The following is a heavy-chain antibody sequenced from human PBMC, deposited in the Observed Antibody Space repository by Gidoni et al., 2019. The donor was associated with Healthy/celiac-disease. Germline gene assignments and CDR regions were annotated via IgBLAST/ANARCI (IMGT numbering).Heavy chain of an antibody. CDR1: GFTFSSYS. V-gene: IGHV3-48*01. CDR2: ISSSSSTI. CDR3: ASGYSSSLDY. Sequence: EVQLVESGGGLVQPGGSLRLSCAASGFTFSSYSMNWVRQAQGKGLEWVSYISSSSSTIYYAESVKGRFTISRDNAKNSLYLQMNSLRAEDTAVYYCASGYSSSLDYWGQGTLVTVSS. J-gene: IGHJ4*02. D-gene: IGHD6-13*01.